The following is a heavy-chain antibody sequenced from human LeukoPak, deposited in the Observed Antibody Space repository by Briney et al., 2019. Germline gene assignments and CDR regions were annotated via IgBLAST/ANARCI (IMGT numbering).Heavy chain of an antibody. D-gene: IGHD4-23*01. V-gene: IGHV3-30*18. CDR3: AKAPTPAVGPYKH. Sequence: PGRSLRLSCAASGFTFSSYGMHWVRQAPGKGLEWVAVISYDGSNKYYADSVKGRFTISRDNSKNTRYLQMNSLRAEDTAVYYCAKAPTPAVGPYKHGGQGTLSPSPQ. J-gene: IGHJ4*02. CDR1: GFTFSSYG. CDR2: ISYDGSNK.